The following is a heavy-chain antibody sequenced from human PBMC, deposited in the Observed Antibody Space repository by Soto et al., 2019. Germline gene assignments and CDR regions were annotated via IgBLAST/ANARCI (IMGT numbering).Heavy chain of an antibody. Sequence: GGSLRLSCAASGFTFSSYAMSWVRQAPGKGLEWVSAISGSGGSTYYADSVKGRFTISRDNSKNTLYLQMNSLRAEDTAVYYCAKDSQPSYDILTGYYNPFDYWGQGTLVTVSS. V-gene: IGHV3-23*01. CDR2: ISGSGGST. D-gene: IGHD3-9*01. CDR3: AKDSQPSYDILTGYYNPFDY. CDR1: GFTFSSYA. J-gene: IGHJ4*02.